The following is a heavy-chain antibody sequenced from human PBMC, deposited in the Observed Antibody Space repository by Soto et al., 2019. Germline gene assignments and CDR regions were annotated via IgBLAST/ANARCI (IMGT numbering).Heavy chain of an antibody. CDR2: ISSSNKYI. CDR1: GFSVSSNY. Sequence: PGGSLRLSCAASGFSVSSNYMSWVRQAPGKGLEWVSSISSSNKYIYYADSLKGRFTISRDNAKNSLFLQMNSLRVDDTAIYYCASRKVVVGKGFDPWGQGTLVTVSS. J-gene: IGHJ5*02. V-gene: IGHV3-21*01. CDR3: ASRKVVVGKGFDP. D-gene: IGHD3-22*01.